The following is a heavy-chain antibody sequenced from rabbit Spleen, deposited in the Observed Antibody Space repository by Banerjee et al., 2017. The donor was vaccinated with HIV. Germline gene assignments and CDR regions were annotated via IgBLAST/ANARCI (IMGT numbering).Heavy chain of an antibody. Sequence: QSLEESGGDLVKPGASLTLTCTASGFSFSSSVYMCWVRQAPGKGLEWISCIAVSSSGFTYSTTWAKGRFTCSKTSSTTVTLQMTSLTVADTATYFCARDTGSSFSSYGMDLWGPGTLVTVS. J-gene: IGHJ6*01. CDR2: IAVSSSGFT. D-gene: IGHD8-1*01. V-gene: IGHV1S40*01. CDR3: ARDTGSSFSSYGMDL. CDR1: GFSFSSSVY.